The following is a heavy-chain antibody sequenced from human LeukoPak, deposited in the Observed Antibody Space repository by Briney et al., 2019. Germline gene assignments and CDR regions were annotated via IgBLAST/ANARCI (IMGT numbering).Heavy chain of an antibody. CDR3: ARRQGTTLNFDY. CDR1: HGSINTYY. J-gene: IGHJ4*02. V-gene: IGHV4-59*08. D-gene: IGHD1-1*01. CDR2: VYYGGGT. Sequence: SETLSLTCSVSHGSINTYYWSWIRQPPGKGLEWIGYVYYGGGTNYTPSLKSRVSIALGPSKNQFSLKLYSVTAADTAVYYCARRQGTTLNFDYWGQGTLVTVSS.